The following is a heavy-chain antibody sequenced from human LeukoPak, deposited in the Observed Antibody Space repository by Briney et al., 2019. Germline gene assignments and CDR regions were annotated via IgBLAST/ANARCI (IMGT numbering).Heavy chain of an antibody. D-gene: IGHD2-8*01. V-gene: IGHV4-34*09. CDR2: IYYSGST. CDR1: GGSFSGYY. J-gene: IGHJ4*02. Sequence: SETLSLTCAVYGGSFSGYYWSWIRQPPGKGLEWIGYIYYSGSTYYNPSLKSRVTISVDTSKNQFSLKLSSVTAADTAVYYCARTKGYYFDYWGQGTLVTVSS. CDR3: ARTKGYYFDY.